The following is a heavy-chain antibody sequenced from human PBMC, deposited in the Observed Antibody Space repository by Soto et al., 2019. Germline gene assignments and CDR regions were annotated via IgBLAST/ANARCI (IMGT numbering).Heavy chain of an antibody. Sequence: QVQLVQSGAEVKKPGASVKVSCKASGYTFTSYAMHWVRQAPGQRLEWMGWINAGNGNTKYSQKFQGRVTITRDTSASTAYMELSSLRSEDTAVYYCWVGYSYGMGLDYWGQGTLVTVSS. CDR1: GYTFTSYA. V-gene: IGHV1-3*01. CDR3: WVGYSYGMGLDY. J-gene: IGHJ4*02. CDR2: INAGNGNT. D-gene: IGHD5-18*01.